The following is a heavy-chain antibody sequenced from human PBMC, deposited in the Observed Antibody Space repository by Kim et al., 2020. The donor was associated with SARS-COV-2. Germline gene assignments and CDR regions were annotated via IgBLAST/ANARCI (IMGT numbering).Heavy chain of an antibody. CDR2: ISYDGSNK. V-gene: IGHV3-30*18. CDR3: AKDVFGPHRKRADYYYGMDV. D-gene: IGHD3-10*01. CDR1: GFTFSSYG. J-gene: IGHJ6*02. Sequence: GGSLRLSCAASGFTFSSYGMHWVRQAPGKGLEWVAVISYDGSNKYYADSVKGRFTISRDNSKNTLYLQMNSLRAEGTAVYYCAKDVFGPHRKRADYYYGMDVWGQGTTVTVSS.